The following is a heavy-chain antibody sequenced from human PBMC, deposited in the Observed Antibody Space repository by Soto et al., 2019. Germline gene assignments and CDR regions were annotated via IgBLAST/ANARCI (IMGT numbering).Heavy chain of an antibody. J-gene: IGHJ4*03. CDR1: GGSISGSY. CDR2: VYYTGST. CDR3: ARSVAGHGEAIDY. Sequence: PSETLSLTCSVSGGSISGSYWSWIRQSPGKGLEWLGYVYYTGSTNYSPSLRSRVSISVDTSKNEFSLRLRSVTAADTAVYFCARSVAGHGEAIDYWGQGTKVTVSS. V-gene: IGHV4-59*01. D-gene: IGHD2-21*01.